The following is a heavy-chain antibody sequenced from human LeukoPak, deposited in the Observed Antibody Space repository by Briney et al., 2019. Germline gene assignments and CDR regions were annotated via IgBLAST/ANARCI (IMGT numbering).Heavy chain of an antibody. CDR3: ARTTAMVLFDY. V-gene: IGHV4-61*05. Sequence: PSETLSLTCTVSGGSISSSSYYWGWLRQPPGTGLEWIGYIYYSGSTNYNPSLKSRVTISVDTSKNQFSLKLSSVTAADTAVYYCARTTAMVLFDYWGQGTLVTVSS. CDR2: IYYSGST. D-gene: IGHD5-18*01. J-gene: IGHJ4*02. CDR1: GGSISSSSYY.